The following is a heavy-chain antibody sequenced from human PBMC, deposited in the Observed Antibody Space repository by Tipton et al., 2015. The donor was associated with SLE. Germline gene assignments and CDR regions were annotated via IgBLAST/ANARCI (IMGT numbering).Heavy chain of an antibody. CDR2: ISDSGTIM. CDR3: ARDRRWEYYYGIDV. V-gene: IGHV3-48*03. J-gene: IGHJ6*02. Sequence: SLRLSCAASGFTFDNYEMNWVRQAPGKGLEWVSYISDSGTIMSYADSVKGRFTVSRDNAKKSLYLQLDSLRAEDTAAYYCARDRRWEYYYGIDVWGQGTTVTVTS. D-gene: IGHD4-23*01. CDR1: GFTFDNYE.